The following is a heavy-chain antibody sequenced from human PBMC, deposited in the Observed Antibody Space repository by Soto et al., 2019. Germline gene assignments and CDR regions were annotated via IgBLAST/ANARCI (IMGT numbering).Heavy chain of an antibody. CDR1: GGSISVYY. Sequence: PSETLSLTCTISGGSISVYYWSWIRQPPGQALEWIGYIYDSGSPYYNPSLRSRVTISVDRSKNQFSLKLSSVTAADTAVYYCARGLGGSGSYYFDYWGQGTLVTVSS. V-gene: IGHV4-59*12. CDR3: ARGLGGSGSYYFDY. D-gene: IGHD3-10*01. CDR2: IYDSGSP. J-gene: IGHJ4*02.